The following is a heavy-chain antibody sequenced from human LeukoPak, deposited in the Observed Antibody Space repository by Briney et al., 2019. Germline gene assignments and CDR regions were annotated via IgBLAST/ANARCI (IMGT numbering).Heavy chain of an antibody. CDR1: GGSISSSSYY. J-gene: IGHJ5*02. Sequence: SETLSLTCTVSGGSISSSSYYWGWIRQPPGKGLEWIGSIYYSGSTYYNPSLKSRVTISVDTSKNQFSLKLSSVTAADTAVYYCASSYGSRGPRRFDPWGQGTLVTVSS. D-gene: IGHD6-19*01. CDR3: ASSYGSRGPRRFDP. V-gene: IGHV4-39*01. CDR2: IYYSGST.